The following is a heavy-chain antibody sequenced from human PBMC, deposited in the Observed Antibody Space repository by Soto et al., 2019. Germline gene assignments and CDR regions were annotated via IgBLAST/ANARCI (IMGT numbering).Heavy chain of an antibody. J-gene: IGHJ5*02. V-gene: IGHV1-69*13. CDR1: GGTFSSSA. D-gene: IGHD3-3*01. Sequence: SVKVSCKASGGTFSSSAIIRVRQAPGQGLEGMGGIIPIFGTANYAQKFQGRVTIIADESTSTAYLEMSRLRSEDTAVYYCATGRSTADFWSGYYHNWFDPWGQGTLVTVSS. CDR2: IIPIFGTA. CDR3: ATGRSTADFWSGYYHNWFDP.